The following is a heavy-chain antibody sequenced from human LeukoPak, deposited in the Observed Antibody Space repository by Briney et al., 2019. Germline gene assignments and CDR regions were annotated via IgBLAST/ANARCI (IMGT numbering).Heavy chain of an antibody. CDR2: INTKTGNP. J-gene: IGHJ6*03. Sequence: ASVKVSCKASGYTFSSYVMNWVRQAPGQGLEWMGWINTKTGNPTYAQGFTGRFVFSLDTSVSTAYLQISSLKAEDTAVYYCARVGAYYYMDVWGKGTTVTVSS. D-gene: IGHD3-16*01. CDR1: GYTFSSYV. CDR3: ARVGAYYYMDV. V-gene: IGHV7-4-1*02.